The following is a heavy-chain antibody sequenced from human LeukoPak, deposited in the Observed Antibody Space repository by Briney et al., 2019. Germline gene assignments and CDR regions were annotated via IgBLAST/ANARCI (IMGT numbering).Heavy chain of an antibody. CDR2: ISYDESKI. CDR3: ARRPVAAEYFQH. Sequence: GGSLRLSCAASGFTFNNYAMSWVRQAPGEGLEWVAVISYDESKIYYADSVKGRFTISRDLSTNTLYLQMNSLTTEDTAMYFCARRPVAAEYFQHWGQGTLVTVSS. CDR1: GFTFNNYA. D-gene: IGHD6-25*01. V-gene: IGHV3-30*03. J-gene: IGHJ1*01.